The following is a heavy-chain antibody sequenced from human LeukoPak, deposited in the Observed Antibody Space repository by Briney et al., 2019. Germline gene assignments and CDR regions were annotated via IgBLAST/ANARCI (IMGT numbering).Heavy chain of an antibody. J-gene: IGHJ4*02. Sequence: ASVKVSCKASRYTFTGYYMHWVRQAPGQGLEWMGWINPNSGGTNYAQKFQGRVTMTRDTSISTAYMELSRLRSDDTAAYYCARGRFVAAAGTLYWGQGTLVTVSS. D-gene: IGHD6-13*01. CDR1: RYTFTGYY. V-gene: IGHV1-2*02. CDR3: ARGRFVAAAGTLY. CDR2: INPNSGGT.